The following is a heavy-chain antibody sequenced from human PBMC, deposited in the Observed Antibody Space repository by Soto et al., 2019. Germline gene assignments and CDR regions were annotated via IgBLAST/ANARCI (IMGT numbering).Heavy chain of an antibody. Sequence: EVQLLESGGGLVQPGGSLRLSCAASGFTFSSYAMSWVRQAPGKGLEWVSAISGSGGSTYYADSVKGRFTISRDNSKNTLYLQMNSLRAEDTAVYYCAKGITPVAATPYYFDYWGQGTLVTVSS. CDR3: AKGITPVAATPYYFDY. V-gene: IGHV3-23*01. J-gene: IGHJ4*02. CDR1: GFTFSSYA. D-gene: IGHD2-15*01. CDR2: ISGSGGST.